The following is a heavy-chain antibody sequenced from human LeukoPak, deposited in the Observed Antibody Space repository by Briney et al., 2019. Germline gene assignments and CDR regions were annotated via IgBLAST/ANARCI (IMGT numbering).Heavy chain of an antibody. CDR2: IGNSGDRT. CDR1: GFTFSSYA. D-gene: IGHD6-19*01. CDR3: ARDSNGPAF. V-gene: IGHV3-23*01. Sequence: GGSLRLSCAASGFTFSSYAMSWVRQAPGKGPEWVSGIGNSGDRTFYADSVKGRFTISRDNSKNTLYLQMNSLRADDTAVYYCARDSNGPAFWGQGTLVTVSS. J-gene: IGHJ4*02.